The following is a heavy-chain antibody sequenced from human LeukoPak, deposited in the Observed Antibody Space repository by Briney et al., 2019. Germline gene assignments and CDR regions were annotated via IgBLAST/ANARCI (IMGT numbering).Heavy chain of an antibody. CDR3: AKVVGATTRVYLYY. J-gene: IGHJ4*02. D-gene: IGHD1-26*01. Sequence: GGSLRLSCAASGFTFSRYALSWVRQAPGKGLEWVSTISGSGGSTYYEDSVKGRFTISRDNYKNTVYLHMYNLRAEDTAVYYCAKVVGATTRVYLYYWGRGTLVTVSS. CDR2: ISGSGGST. V-gene: IGHV3-23*01. CDR1: GFTFSRYA.